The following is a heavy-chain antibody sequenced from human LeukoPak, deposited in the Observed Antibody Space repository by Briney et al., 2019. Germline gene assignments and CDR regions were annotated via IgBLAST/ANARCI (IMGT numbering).Heavy chain of an antibody. V-gene: IGHV3-13*01. D-gene: IGHD1-7*01. J-gene: IGHJ4*02. Sequence: GGSLRLSCAASGFTFSNYDMHWVRQAPGKGLEWVSAIGTAGDTYYPGSVKGRFTIARENAKNSLYHQMNCLRAGGAAVYYCARGRHYELPDYWGQGTLVTVSS. CDR1: GFTFSNYD. CDR3: ARGRHYELPDY. CDR2: IGTAGDT.